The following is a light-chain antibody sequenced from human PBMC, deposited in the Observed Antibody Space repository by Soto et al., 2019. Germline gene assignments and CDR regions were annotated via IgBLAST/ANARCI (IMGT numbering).Light chain of an antibody. CDR3: QQRTGWPIT. J-gene: IGKJ5*01. CDR1: QSVSSN. CDR2: GAS. Sequence: EVVLTQSPATLSLSPGERATLSCRASQSVSSNLAWYQQRPGQAPRLLIHGASNRATGIPTGFSGSGSGTDFTLTISSLEAEDSAVYYCQQRTGWPITFGQGTRLEIK. V-gene: IGKV3-11*01.